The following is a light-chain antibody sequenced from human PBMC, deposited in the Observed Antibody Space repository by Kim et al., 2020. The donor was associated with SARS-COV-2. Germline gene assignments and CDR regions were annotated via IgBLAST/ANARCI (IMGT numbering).Light chain of an antibody. CDR3: QQCSSWRS. J-gene: IGKJ1*01. V-gene: IGKV3-20*01. Sequence: LSHRDRATRPCRASQGVVSSYLAWYQQKPGQAPRLLIYGASRRATGIPDRFSGSGSGTDFTLTISRLEPEDFAVYYCQQCSSWRSFGQGTKVDTK. CDR2: GAS. CDR1: QGVVSSY.